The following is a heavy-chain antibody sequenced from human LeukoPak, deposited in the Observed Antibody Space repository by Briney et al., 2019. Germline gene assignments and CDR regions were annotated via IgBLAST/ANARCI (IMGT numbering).Heavy chain of an antibody. Sequence: GGSLRLSCADSGFTFGRYWMHWVRQAPGKGLVWVSHITTDGSGTSYADSVKGRFTISRDNAKNTLYLQMNSLRAEDTAVYYCAKGIFGVVSDAFDIWGQGTMVTVSS. D-gene: IGHD3-3*01. CDR2: ITTDGSGT. V-gene: IGHV3-74*01. J-gene: IGHJ3*02. CDR1: GFTFGRYW. CDR3: AKGIFGVVSDAFDI.